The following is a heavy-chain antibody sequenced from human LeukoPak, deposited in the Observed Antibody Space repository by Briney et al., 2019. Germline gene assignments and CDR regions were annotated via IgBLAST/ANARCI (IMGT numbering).Heavy chain of an antibody. CDR3: ARASEQDLGGYDYFDY. CDR1: GGSISSYY. Sequence: SETLSLTCTVSGGSISSYYWSWIRQPPGKGLEWIGYIYYSGSTNYNPSPKSRVTISVDTSKNQFSLKLSSVTAADTAVYYCARASEQDLGGYDYFDYWGQGTLVTVSS. V-gene: IGHV4-59*01. D-gene: IGHD5-12*01. CDR2: IYYSGST. J-gene: IGHJ4*02.